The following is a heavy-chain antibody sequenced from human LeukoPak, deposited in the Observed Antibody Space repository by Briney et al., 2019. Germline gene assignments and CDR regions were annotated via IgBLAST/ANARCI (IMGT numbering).Heavy chain of an antibody. CDR2: ISYDGSNK. CDR3: ARDKYSYGSFDY. CDR1: GFTFSSYA. D-gene: IGHD5-18*01. V-gene: IGHV3-30-3*01. Sequence: GGSLRLSCAASGFTFSSYAMPWVRQAPGKGLEWVAVISYDGSNKYYADSVKGRFTISRDNSKNTLYLQMNSLRAEDTAVYYCARDKYSYGSFDYWGQGTLVTVSS. J-gene: IGHJ4*02.